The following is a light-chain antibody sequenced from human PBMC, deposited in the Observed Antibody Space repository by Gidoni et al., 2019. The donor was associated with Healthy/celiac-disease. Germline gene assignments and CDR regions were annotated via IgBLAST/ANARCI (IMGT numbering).Light chain of an antibody. J-gene: IGKJ5*01. CDR2: ASS. Sequence: EIQMTQSPSSLSASVGERVTITCRASQSISSYLNWYQQTPGQAPKLLIYASSSLQSAVPSRFSGSGSGTDFTFTISSLQPEDFATYYCQQSYSTPQGITFGQGTRLEIK. CDR1: QSISSY. CDR3: QQSYSTPQGIT. V-gene: IGKV1-39*01.